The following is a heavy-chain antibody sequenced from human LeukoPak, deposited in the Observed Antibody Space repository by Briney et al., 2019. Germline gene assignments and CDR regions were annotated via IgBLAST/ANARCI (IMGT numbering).Heavy chain of an antibody. CDR2: ISSNGGST. CDR3: AKEDTAMAIDY. J-gene: IGHJ4*02. CDR1: GFTLRRYS. Sequence: GGSLRLSCAASGFTLRRYSMHWVRQAPGKGLEYVSAISSNGGSTYYANSVKGRFSISRDNSKNTLYLQMGSLRAEDTAVYYCAKEDTAMAIDYWGQGTLVTVSS. V-gene: IGHV3-64*01. D-gene: IGHD5-18*01.